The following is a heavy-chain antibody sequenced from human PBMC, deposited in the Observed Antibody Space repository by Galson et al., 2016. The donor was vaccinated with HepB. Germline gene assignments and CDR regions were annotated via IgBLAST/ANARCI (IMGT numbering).Heavy chain of an antibody. Sequence: SLRLSCAASGFTFSSYGMHWVRQAPGKGLEWVAVMSYDGSNKFYADSVKGRFTISRDNSKNTLYLQMNSLRAEDTAEYYCAKDYSQYYYDSSGHYVYFDLWGRGTLVTVSS. CDR3: AKDYSQYYYDSSGHYVYFDL. CDR2: MSYDGSNK. V-gene: IGHV3-30*18. D-gene: IGHD3-22*01. J-gene: IGHJ2*01. CDR1: GFTFSSYG.